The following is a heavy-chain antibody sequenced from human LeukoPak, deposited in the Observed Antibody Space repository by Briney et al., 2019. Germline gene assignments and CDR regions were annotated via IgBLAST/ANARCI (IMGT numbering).Heavy chain of an antibody. CDR3: ARDPRTVRI. Sequence: GGSLRLSCEASGFTFSDSYMTWVRQAPGKGLEWLSYISGNSGDTNYADSVKGRFTISRDNAKNSLYLQMNSLRVEDTAVYYCARDPRTVRIWGQGTLVTVSS. CDR1: GFTFSDSY. D-gene: IGHD1-1*01. V-gene: IGHV3-11*06. CDR2: ISGNSGDT. J-gene: IGHJ4*02.